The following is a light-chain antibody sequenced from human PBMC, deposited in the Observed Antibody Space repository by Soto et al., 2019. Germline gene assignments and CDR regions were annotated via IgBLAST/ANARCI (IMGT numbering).Light chain of an antibody. CDR3: QQANSFPRT. V-gene: IGKV1D-12*01. CDR1: QAISTW. Sequence: DIQMTQYPSSVSAAVGDRVTITCRAIQAISTWLAWYQQNPGKAPKRLIYSASNLQSGVPSRFSGSGSGTDFTLTISSLQPEDFATYYCQQANSFPRTCGQGTKVEIK. J-gene: IGKJ1*01. CDR2: SAS.